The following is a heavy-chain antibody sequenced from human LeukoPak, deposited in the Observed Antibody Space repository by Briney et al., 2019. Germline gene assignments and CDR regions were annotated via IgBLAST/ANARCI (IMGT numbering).Heavy chain of an antibody. CDR2: INHSGST. Sequence: PSETLSLTCTVSGGSISSYYWSWIRQPPGKGLEWIGEINHSGSTNYNPSLKSRVTISVDTSKNQFSLKLSSVTAADTAVYYCASDIAAAGTSYYYYGMDVWGQGTTVTVSS. J-gene: IGHJ6*02. CDR3: ASDIAAAGTSYYYYGMDV. D-gene: IGHD6-13*01. V-gene: IGHV4-34*01. CDR1: GGSISSYY.